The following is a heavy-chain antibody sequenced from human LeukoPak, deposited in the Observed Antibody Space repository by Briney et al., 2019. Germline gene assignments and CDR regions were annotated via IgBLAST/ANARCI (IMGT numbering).Heavy chain of an antibody. Sequence: GGSLRLSCAASGFTFSSYSMNWVRQAPGKGLERVSSISSSSAYIYYADSVKGRFTISRDNAKNSLYLQMNSLRAEDTVVYYCARVEEAAAFNPWGQGTLVTVSS. V-gene: IGHV3-21*01. CDR2: ISSSSAYI. CDR1: GFTFSSYS. D-gene: IGHD6-13*01. J-gene: IGHJ5*02. CDR3: ARVEEAAAFNP.